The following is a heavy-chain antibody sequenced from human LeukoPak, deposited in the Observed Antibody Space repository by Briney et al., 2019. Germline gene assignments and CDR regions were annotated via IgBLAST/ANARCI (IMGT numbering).Heavy chain of an antibody. CDR2: VHLDGRA. V-gene: IGHV4-39*07. J-gene: IGHJ4*02. D-gene: IGHD3-3*01. Sequence: SETLSLTCTVSGGSIRSDSHYWDWIRQPPGKGLEWIGEVHLDGRANYNPSLEGRLTISVDLSENHISLRLTSVSAADTAVYYCAREGGFYRPLDYSGQGTLVTVSS. CDR1: GGSIRSDSHY. CDR3: AREGGFYRPLDY.